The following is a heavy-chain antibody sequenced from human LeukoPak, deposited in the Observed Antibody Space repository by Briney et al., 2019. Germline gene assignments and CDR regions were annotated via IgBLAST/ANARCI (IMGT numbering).Heavy chain of an antibody. V-gene: IGHV1-18*01. J-gene: IGHJ4*02. Sequence: ASVKVSCKASGYTFTRYGISWMRQAPGQGLEWMGWISTYNGKTSYAQRFQGRVTMTADTSTSTAYMELRSLRSDDTAVYYCATMGAKTFDHWGQGTLVTVSS. CDR2: ISTYNGKT. D-gene: IGHD1-26*01. CDR3: ATMGAKTFDH. CDR1: GYTFTRYG.